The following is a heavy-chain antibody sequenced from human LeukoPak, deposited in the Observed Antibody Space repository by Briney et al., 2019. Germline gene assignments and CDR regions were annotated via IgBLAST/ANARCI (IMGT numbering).Heavy chain of an antibody. V-gene: IGHV4-31*03. CDR1: GGSISSDNYY. CDR3: ARAAPHTRNYDFWSGYYPPA. Sequence: SETLSLTCTVSGGSISSDNYYWSWIRQFPGKGLEWIGYIYYTGSADYNPSLKSRVSISLDTSKNQFSLKLSSVTAADTAVYYCARAAPHTRNYDFWSGYYPPAGGQGTLVTVSS. J-gene: IGHJ4*02. CDR2: IYYTGSA. D-gene: IGHD3-3*01.